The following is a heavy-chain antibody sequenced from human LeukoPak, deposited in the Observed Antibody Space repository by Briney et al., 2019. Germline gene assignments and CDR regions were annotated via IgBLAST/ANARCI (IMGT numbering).Heavy chain of an antibody. J-gene: IGHJ3*01. CDR3: ARSSFGLVTLDL. Sequence: SETLSLTCTVSGGSVSGYYWSWIRQSPGKGLEWIGFTYYSGSTNYSPSLKSRVTISVDTSKNQLSLKLSSVTAADTAVYYCARSSFGLVTLDLWGQGTLVTVSS. D-gene: IGHD3/OR15-3a*01. CDR1: GGSVSGYY. V-gene: IGHV4-59*02. CDR2: TYYSGST.